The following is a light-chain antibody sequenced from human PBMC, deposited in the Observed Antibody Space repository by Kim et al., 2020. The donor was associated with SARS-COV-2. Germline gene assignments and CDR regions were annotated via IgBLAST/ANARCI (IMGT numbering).Light chain of an antibody. V-gene: IGLV2-11*01. CDR3: CSYAGSWV. CDR2: DVS. CDR1: SSDVGGYNY. J-gene: IGLJ3*02. Sequence: QSALTQPRSVSGSPGQSVTISCTGTSSDVGGYNYVSWYQQHPGKAPKLMIYDVSKRPSGVPDRFSGSKSGNTASLTISGLQAEDEADYYCCSYAGSWVFSGGTKVTVL.